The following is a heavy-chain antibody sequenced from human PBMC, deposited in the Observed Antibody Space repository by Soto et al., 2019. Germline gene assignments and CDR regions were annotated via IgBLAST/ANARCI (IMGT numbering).Heavy chain of an antibody. CDR2: INHSGST. D-gene: IGHD4-17*01. CDR1: GGSFSGYY. Sequence: QVQLQQWGAGLLKPSETLSLTCAVYGGSFSGYYWRWIRQPPGKGLEWIGEINHSGSTNYNPSLKSRVTISVDTSKNQFSLKLSSVTAADTAVYYCPRGVPADYGDRNWFDPWGQGTLVTVSS. CDR3: PRGVPADYGDRNWFDP. J-gene: IGHJ5*02. V-gene: IGHV4-34*01.